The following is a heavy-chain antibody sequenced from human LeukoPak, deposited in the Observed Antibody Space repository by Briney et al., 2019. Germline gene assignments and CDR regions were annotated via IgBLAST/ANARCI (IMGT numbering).Heavy chain of an antibody. CDR3: ARDEVGAYDAFDI. J-gene: IGHJ3*02. V-gene: IGHV3-21*01. D-gene: IGHD1-26*01. CDR1: GFTFDDYG. CDR2: ISSSSSYI. Sequence: GGSLRLSCAASGFTFDDYGMSWVRQAPGKGLEWVSSISSSSSYIYYADSVKGRFTISRDNAKNSLYLQMNSLRAEDTAVYYCARDEVGAYDAFDIWGQGTMVTVSS.